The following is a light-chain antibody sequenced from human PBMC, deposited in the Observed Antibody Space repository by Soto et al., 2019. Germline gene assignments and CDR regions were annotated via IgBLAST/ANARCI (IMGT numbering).Light chain of an antibody. V-gene: IGLV2-14*01. Sequence: QSVLTQPASVSGSPGQSITISCTGTSNDVGAYNSVSWYQQHPGKAPKLMIYDVSNRPSGVSDRFSVSKSGNTASLTISGLQAEDEADYYCSSYTRSSTDVFGTGTKLTVL. CDR1: SNDVGAYNS. J-gene: IGLJ1*01. CDR3: SSYTRSSTDV. CDR2: DVS.